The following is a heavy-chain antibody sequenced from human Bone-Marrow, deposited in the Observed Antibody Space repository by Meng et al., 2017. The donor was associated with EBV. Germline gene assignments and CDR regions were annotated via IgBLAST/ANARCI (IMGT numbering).Heavy chain of an antibody. Sequence: EVQLVESGGGWVKPGESLRLSCAASGFIFTDAWMNWVRQAPGKGLEWVGRIRSQVDGRTTDYTAPVKGRFSISRDDSKKTLYLQMNSLKIEDSAVYYCTTDEGGSHFWGQGTLVTVSS. J-gene: IGHJ4*02. CDR2: IRSQVDGRTT. V-gene: IGHV3-15*01. CDR1: GFIFTDAW. D-gene: IGHD1-26*01. CDR3: TTDEGGSHF.